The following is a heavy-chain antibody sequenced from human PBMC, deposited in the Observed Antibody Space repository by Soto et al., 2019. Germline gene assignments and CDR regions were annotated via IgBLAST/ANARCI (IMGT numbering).Heavy chain of an antibody. CDR3: ARASSYSSSWHYYYGMDV. CDR2: IIPIFGTA. J-gene: IGHJ6*02. V-gene: IGHV1-69*13. D-gene: IGHD6-6*01. CDR1: GGTFSSYA. Sequence: SVKVSWKASGGTFSSYAISWVRQAPGRGLEWMGGIIPIFGTANYAQKFQGRVTITADESTSTAYMELSSLRSEDTAVYYCARASSYSSSWHYYYGMDVWGQGTTVTVSS.